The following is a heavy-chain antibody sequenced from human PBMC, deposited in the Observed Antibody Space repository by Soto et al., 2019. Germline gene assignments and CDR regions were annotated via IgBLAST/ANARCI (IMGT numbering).Heavy chain of an antibody. CDR1: GYSFTSYW. Sequence: ESLKISCKGSGYSFTSYWISWVRQMPGKGLEFMGRIDPSDSYTNYSPSFQGHVTISADKSISTAYLQWSSLKASDTAMYYCARHEKSRIAAGGSEYYGMDVWSQGTTVTVSS. D-gene: IGHD6-13*01. CDR3: ARHEKSRIAAGGSEYYGMDV. CDR2: IDPSDSYT. J-gene: IGHJ6*02. V-gene: IGHV5-10-1*01.